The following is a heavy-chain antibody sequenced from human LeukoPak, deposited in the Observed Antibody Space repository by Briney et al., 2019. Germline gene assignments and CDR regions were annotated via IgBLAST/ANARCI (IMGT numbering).Heavy chain of an antibody. V-gene: IGHV7-4-1*02. D-gene: IGHD3-22*01. CDR1: GYTFTSYG. Sequence: GASVKVSCKASGYTFTSYGISWVRQAPGQGLEWMGWINTNTGNPTYAQGFTGRFVFSLDTSVSTAYLQISSLKAEDTAVYYCARDAYSTYYYDSSATLYWGQGTLVTVSS. CDR2: INTNTGNP. CDR3: ARDAYSTYYYDSSATLY. J-gene: IGHJ4*02.